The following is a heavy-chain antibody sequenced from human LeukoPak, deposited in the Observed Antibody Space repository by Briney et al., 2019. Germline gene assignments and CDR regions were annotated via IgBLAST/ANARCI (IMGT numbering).Heavy chain of an antibody. CDR2: ISAYNGNT. D-gene: IGHD6-19*01. CDR1: GYTFSSYG. CDR3: ARDQAVAGTTDAFDI. J-gene: IGHJ3*02. V-gene: IGHV1-18*01. Sequence: ASVKVSCKASGYTFSSYGISWVRQAPGQGLEWMGWISAYNGNTNYAQKLQGRVMITADESTSTAYMELGSLRSEDTAVYYCARDQAVAGTTDAFDIWGQGTMITVSS.